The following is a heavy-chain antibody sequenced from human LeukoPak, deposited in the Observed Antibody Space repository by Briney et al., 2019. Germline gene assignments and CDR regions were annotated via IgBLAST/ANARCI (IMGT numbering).Heavy chain of an antibody. Sequence: GGSLRLSCAASGFTFSSYGMHWVRQAPGKGLEWVAFIRYDGSNKYYADSVKGRFTISRDNSKNTLYLQMNSLRAEDTAVYYCARSTVTRFRGTTHYYYYYMDVWGKGTTVTVSS. D-gene: IGHD4-17*01. J-gene: IGHJ6*03. CDR2: IRYDGSNK. CDR3: ARSTVTRFRGTTHYYYYYMDV. V-gene: IGHV3-30*02. CDR1: GFTFSSYG.